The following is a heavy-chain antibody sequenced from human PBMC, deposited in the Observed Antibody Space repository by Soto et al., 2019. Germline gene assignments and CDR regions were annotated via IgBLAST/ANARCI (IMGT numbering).Heavy chain of an antibody. CDR2: ISAYNGNT. CDR3: ARDTVYYGSGSVNWFDP. Sequence: QVQLVQSGAEVKKPGASVKVSCKASGYTFTSYGLSWVRQAPGHGLEWMGWISAYNGNTNSAQKLQGRVTMTTDTSTRTDYMELRSLRSDDTAVYYCARDTVYYGSGSVNWFDPWGQGTLVTVSS. D-gene: IGHD3-10*01. CDR1: GYTFTSYG. V-gene: IGHV1-18*04. J-gene: IGHJ5*02.